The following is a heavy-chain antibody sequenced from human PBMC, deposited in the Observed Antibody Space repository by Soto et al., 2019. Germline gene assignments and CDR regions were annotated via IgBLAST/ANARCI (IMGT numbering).Heavy chain of an antibody. CDR1: GFTFSIYD. CDR3: ARDAKSDYSRGAGGCDP. J-gene: IGHJ5*02. V-gene: IGHV3-13*01. Sequence: EVQLVESGGGLVQPGGSLRLSCAASGFTFSIYDIHWVRQATGKGLEWVSGIESAGATYYSDSVKGRFTISRDNAKNSLYLQMDRLRAEDTAVYYCARDAKSDYSRGAGGCDPWGQGALVTVSS. D-gene: IGHD3-16*01. CDR2: IESAGAT.